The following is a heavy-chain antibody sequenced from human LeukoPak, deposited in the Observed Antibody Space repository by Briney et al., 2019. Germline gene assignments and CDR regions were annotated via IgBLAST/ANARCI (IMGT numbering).Heavy chain of an antibody. CDR2: ISYDGGNK. Sequence: GGSLRLSCAASGFTFSSYGMHWVRHAPAKGLEWVAVISYDGGNKSYADSVKGRFTISRDNSKNTLHLQMNSLRAEDTAVYYCAKDPGASYYDSSGYYPSSIDYWGQGTLVTVSS. CDR1: GFTFSSYG. CDR3: AKDPGASYYDSSGYYPSSIDY. J-gene: IGHJ4*02. V-gene: IGHV3-30*18. D-gene: IGHD3-22*01.